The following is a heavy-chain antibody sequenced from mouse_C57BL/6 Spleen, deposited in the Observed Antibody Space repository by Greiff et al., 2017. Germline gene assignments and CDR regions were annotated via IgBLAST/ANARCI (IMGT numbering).Heavy chain of an antibody. V-gene: IGHV5-9*01. CDR2: LSVGGGNT. D-gene: IGHD1-1*01. CDR1: GFTFSSYT. CDR3: ARYSDGRSYYAMDY. J-gene: IGHJ4*01. Sequence: EVKLVESGGGLVKPGGSLKLSCAASGFTFSSYTMPWVRQTPEKRLEWVATLSVGGGNTYYPDSLKGRFTISIDNATNTLYLQMSSLRSEDTALYFYARYSDGRSYYAMDYWGQGTSLTVSS.